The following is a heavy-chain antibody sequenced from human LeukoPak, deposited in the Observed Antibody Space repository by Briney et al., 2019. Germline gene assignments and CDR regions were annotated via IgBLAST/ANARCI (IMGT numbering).Heavy chain of an antibody. Sequence: GESLKIPCKGSGYSFTSYWIGWVRQMPGKGLEWMGIIYPGDSDTRYSPSFQGQVTISADKSISTAYLQWSSLKASDTAMYYCARQNGLWFGELSAFDIWGQGTMVTVSS. CDR1: GYSFTSYW. CDR3: ARQNGLWFGELSAFDI. V-gene: IGHV5-51*01. J-gene: IGHJ3*02. CDR2: IYPGDSDT. D-gene: IGHD3-10*01.